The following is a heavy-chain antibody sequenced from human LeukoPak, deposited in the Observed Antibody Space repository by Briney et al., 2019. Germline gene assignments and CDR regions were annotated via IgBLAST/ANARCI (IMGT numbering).Heavy chain of an antibody. CDR2: IGIDSGNT. V-gene: IGHV3-48*01. J-gene: IGHJ4*02. D-gene: IGHD5-24*01. CDR3: ARDYKYAFDN. Sequence: GGSLRLSCAASGFTFSDYSMNWVRQAPGKGLEWISYIGIDSGNTNYADSVKGRFTISGDKAKNSLYLQMNSLRVGDTAVYYCARDYKYAFDNWGQGALVTVSS. CDR1: GFTFSDYS.